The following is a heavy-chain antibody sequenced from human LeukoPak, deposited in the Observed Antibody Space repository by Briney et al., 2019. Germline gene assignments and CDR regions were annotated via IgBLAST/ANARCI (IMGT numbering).Heavy chain of an antibody. V-gene: IGHV4-34*01. D-gene: IGHD6-19*01. CDR1: GGSFSGYY. CDR3: ARGFTRNSIAVAGNFDY. CDR2: INHSGST. Sequence: PSETLSLTCAVYGGSFSGYYWSWIRQPPGKGLEWIGEINHSGSTNYNPSLKSRVTISVDTSKNQFSLKLSSVTAADTAVYYCARGFTRNSIAVAGNFDYWGQGTLVTVSS. J-gene: IGHJ4*02.